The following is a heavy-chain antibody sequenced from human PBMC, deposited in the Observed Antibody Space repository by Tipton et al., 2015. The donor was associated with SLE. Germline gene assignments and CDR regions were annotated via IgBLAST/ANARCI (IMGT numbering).Heavy chain of an antibody. V-gene: IGHV1-46*01. J-gene: IGHJ4*02. CDR2: INPSGGST. Sequence: QLVQSGAEVKKPGASVKVSCKASGYTFTSYYMHWVRQAPGQGLEWMGIINPSGGSTSYAQKFQGRVTMTRDTSTSTVYMELSSLRSEDTAVYYCARDGRFYSGYEPFDYLGQGTLVTVSS. CDR1: GYTFTSYY. CDR3: ARDGRFYSGYEPFDY. D-gene: IGHD5-12*01.